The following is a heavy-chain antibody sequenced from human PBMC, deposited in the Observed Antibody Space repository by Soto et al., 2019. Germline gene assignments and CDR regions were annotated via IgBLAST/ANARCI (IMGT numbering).Heavy chain of an antibody. Sequence: QVPLRESVPGLVKPSQTLSLTCTVSGVSISGGYYWSWIRQHPGKGLEWIGYIYYGGSTSYDPSLKSRVTISLHTSNNRFSLKMTAVTAADTAVYDCARAGTYGYDWGQGTLVTVSS. D-gene: IGHD5-18*01. CDR1: GVSISGGYY. CDR3: ARAGTYGYD. CDR2: IYYGGST. J-gene: IGHJ4*02. V-gene: IGHV4-31*03.